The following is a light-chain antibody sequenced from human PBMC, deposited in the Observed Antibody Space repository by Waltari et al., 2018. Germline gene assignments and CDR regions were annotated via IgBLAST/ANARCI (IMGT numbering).Light chain of an antibody. CDR1: QSVNRW. J-gene: IGKJ1*01. V-gene: IGKV1-5*03. Sequence: DSQITQSPSTLPASVGARVTITCRASQSVNRWLAWYQQKPGKAPKLLISKASALQNGVAPRFSGGGSGTEFTLTISNLQPDDSSTYYCQQYEAFPVTFGQGTKVEIK. CDR3: QQYEAFPVT. CDR2: KAS.